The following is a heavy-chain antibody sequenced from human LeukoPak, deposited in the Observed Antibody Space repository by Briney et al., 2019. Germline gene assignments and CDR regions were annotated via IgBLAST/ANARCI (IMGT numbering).Heavy chain of an antibody. V-gene: IGHV1-2*02. CDR3: AREYSSSSGLDAFDI. D-gene: IGHD6-6*01. CDR1: GYTFTGYY. CDR2: INPNSGGT. Sequence: ASVKVSCKASGYTFTGYYMHWVRQAPGQGLEWMGWINPNSGGTNYAQKFQGRVTMTRDTSISTAYMELSRLRSDDTAVYYCAREYSSSSGLDAFDIWGQGTMVTVSS. J-gene: IGHJ3*02.